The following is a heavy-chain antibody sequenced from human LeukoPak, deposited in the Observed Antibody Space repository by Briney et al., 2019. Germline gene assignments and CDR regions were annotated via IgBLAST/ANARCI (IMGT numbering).Heavy chain of an antibody. CDR2: IWYDGSNK. CDR1: GFTFSSCG. Sequence: GRSLRLSCAASGFTFSSCGMHWVRQAPGKGLEWVAVIWYDGSNKYYADSVKGRFTISRDNSKNTLYLQMNSLRAEDTAVYYCARDTYYYDSSGYRFDYWGQGTLVTVSS. D-gene: IGHD3-22*01. J-gene: IGHJ4*02. CDR3: ARDTYYYDSSGYRFDY. V-gene: IGHV3-33*01.